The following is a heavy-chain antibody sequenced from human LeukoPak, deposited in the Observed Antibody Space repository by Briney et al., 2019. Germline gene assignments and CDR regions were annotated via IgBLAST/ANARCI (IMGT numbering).Heavy chain of an antibody. CDR3: ARVPPGYSSSWYDY. Sequence: PGGSLRLSCAASGFTFSSYGMHWVRQAPGKGLEWVAFIRYDGSNKYYADSVKGRFTISRDNSKNTLYLQMNSLRAEDTAVYYCARVPPGYSSSWYDYWGQGTLVTVSS. D-gene: IGHD6-13*01. J-gene: IGHJ4*02. CDR1: GFTFSSYG. CDR2: IRYDGSNK. V-gene: IGHV3-30*02.